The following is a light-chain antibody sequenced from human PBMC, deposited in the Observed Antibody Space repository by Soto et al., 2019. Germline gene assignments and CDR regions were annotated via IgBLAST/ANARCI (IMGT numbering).Light chain of an antibody. CDR2: NVS. V-gene: IGLV2-14*01. CDR1: SSDVGGHDS. Sequence: QSVLTQPASVSVSPGQSIAISCTGTSSDVGGHDSVSWYQQHPGKAPKLMIYNVSNRPSGVSNRFSGSKSGNTASLTISGLLAEDEADYFCTSYTSASTYVFGDGTKVTVL. J-gene: IGLJ1*01. CDR3: TSYTSASTYV.